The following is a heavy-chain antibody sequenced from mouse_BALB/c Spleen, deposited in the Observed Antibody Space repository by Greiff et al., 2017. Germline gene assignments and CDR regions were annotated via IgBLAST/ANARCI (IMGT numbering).Heavy chain of an antibody. CDR2: IDPANGNT. D-gene: IGHD1-2*01. CDR1: GFNIKDTY. Sequence: EVQRVESGAELVKPGASVKLSCTASGFNIKDTYMHWVKQRPEQGLEWIGRIDPANGNTKYDPKFQGKATITADTSSNTAYLQLSSLTSEDTAVYYCARGLRLPRYAMDYWGQGTSVTVSA. CDR3: ARGLRLPRYAMDY. J-gene: IGHJ4*01. V-gene: IGHV14-3*02.